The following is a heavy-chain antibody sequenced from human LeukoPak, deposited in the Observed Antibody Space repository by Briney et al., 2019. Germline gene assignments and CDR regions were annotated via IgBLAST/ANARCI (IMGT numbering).Heavy chain of an antibody. D-gene: IGHD2-21*01. CDR1: GGSISSYY. V-gene: IGHV4-59*01. CDR2: IYYSGST. J-gene: IGHJ5*02. CDR3: ARLPLSIDWFDP. Sequence: PSETLSLTCTVSGGSISSYYWSWIRQPPGKGLEWIGYIYYSGSTNYNPSLKSRVTISVDTSKNQFSLKLSSVTAADTAVYYCARLPLSIDWFDPWGQGTLVTVSS.